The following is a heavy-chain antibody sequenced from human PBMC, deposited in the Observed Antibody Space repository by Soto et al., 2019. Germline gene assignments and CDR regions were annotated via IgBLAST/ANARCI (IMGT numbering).Heavy chain of an antibody. CDR1: GFTFSSYA. J-gene: IGHJ6*02. Sequence: QVQLVESGGGVVQPGRSLRLSCAASGFTFSSYAMHWVRQAPGKGLEWVAVISYDGSNKYYADSVKGRFTISRDNSKNTRYLQMNSRRAEDTAVYYCTRRVHDYSNYYYDYAMDVWGQGPTVTVSS. V-gene: IGHV3-30-3*01. CDR3: TRRVHDYSNYYYDYAMDV. D-gene: IGHD4-4*01. CDR2: ISYDGSNK.